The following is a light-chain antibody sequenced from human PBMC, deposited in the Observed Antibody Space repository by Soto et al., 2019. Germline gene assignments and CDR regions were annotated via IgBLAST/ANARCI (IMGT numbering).Light chain of an antibody. CDR2: EVR. CDR1: ISDVGGYNY. J-gene: IGLJ1*01. CDR3: RSYTRSSTLI. V-gene: IGLV2-14*01. Sequence: QCLLTQPASVSGSPGQSITISCTGTISDVGGYNYVSWYRQHPGKAPKLMIYEVRNRPSGVSNRFSGSKSGNTASLTISGLQAEDEADYYCRSYTRSSTLIFGIGTKVTVL.